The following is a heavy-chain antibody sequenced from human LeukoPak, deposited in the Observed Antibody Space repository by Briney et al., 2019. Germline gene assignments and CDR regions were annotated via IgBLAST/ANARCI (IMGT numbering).Heavy chain of an antibody. Sequence: GGSLRLSCEAPGFTFNTHAMSWVRQAPGKGLEWVASITSSGRAPYYTDSVKGRFTISRDNSKNTLYLQMNSLRGDDTAVYYCAKDRPNYYETSGAYYKIKGDFWGQGSLVTVSS. CDR1: GFTFNTHA. V-gene: IGHV3-23*01. CDR2: ITSSGRAP. D-gene: IGHD3-10*01. J-gene: IGHJ4*02. CDR3: AKDRPNYYETSGAYYKIKGDF.